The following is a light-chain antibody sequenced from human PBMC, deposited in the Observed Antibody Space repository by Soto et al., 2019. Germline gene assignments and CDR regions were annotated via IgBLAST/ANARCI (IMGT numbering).Light chain of an antibody. CDR1: SSNIGAGYD. CDR3: QSYDSSLSGSV. CDR2: GNI. J-gene: IGLJ2*01. Sequence: QSVLTQPPSVSGAPGQRVTISCTGSSSNIGAGYDVHWYQQLPGTAPKLLIYGNINRPSGVPERFSGSKSGTSASLAITGLQAEDEADYYCQSYDSSLSGSVFGGGTKLTVL. V-gene: IGLV1-40*01.